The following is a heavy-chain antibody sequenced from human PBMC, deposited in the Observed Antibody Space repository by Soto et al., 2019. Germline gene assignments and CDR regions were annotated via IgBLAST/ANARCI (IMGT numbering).Heavy chain of an antibody. Sequence: GGSLRLSCVASDFSFRNYGMHWVRQAPGKGLEWVADISYDGRNKYYAESVKGRFTISRDNSKNTLYLQMSSLRTEDTAVYYCAKDWRWEQQIYGMNVWGQGTTVT. CDR1: DFSFRNYG. D-gene: IGHD1-26*01. CDR2: ISYDGRNK. V-gene: IGHV3-30*18. CDR3: AKDWRWEQQIYGMNV. J-gene: IGHJ6*02.